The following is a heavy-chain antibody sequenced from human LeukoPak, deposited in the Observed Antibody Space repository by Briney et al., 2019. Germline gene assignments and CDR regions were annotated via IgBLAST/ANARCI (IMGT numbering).Heavy chain of an antibody. CDR1: GGSISSGGSY. D-gene: IGHD4-17*01. V-gene: IGHV4-31*03. CDR3: ARAPDYGDYHFDY. CDR2: IYYSGST. J-gene: IGHJ4*02. Sequence: SETLSLTCTVSGGSISSGGSYWSWIRQHPGKGLEWIGYIYYSGSTYYNPSLKSRVTMSLDTSKNQFPLRLSSVTAADTAVYYCARAPDYGDYHFDYWGQGTLVTVSS.